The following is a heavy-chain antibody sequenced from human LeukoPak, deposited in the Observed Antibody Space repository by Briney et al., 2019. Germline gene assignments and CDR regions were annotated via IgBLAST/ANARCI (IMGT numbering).Heavy chain of an antibody. CDR1: GYTFTSYG. Sequence: ASVKVPCKASGYTFTSYGISWVRQAPGQGLEWMGWISAYNGNTNYAQKLQGRVTMTTDTSTSTAYMELRSLRSDDTAVYYCARAKGFYGYCSGGSCYYFDYWGQGTLVTVSS. CDR2: ISAYNGNT. D-gene: IGHD2-15*01. CDR3: ARAKGFYGYCSGGSCYYFDY. J-gene: IGHJ4*02. V-gene: IGHV1-18*01.